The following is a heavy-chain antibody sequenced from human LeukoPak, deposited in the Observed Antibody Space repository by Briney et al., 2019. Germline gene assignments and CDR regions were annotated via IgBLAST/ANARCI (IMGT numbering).Heavy chain of an antibody. J-gene: IGHJ1*01. Sequence: ASVKVSCKASGYTFTNYGVSWVRQAPGQGLEWMGWISAYNGYTNYAQKFQFRVTMTTDTSTSTAYMELRGLTSDDTAVYYCARDKAVTTERTQYSHHWGQGTLVTVSS. V-gene: IGHV1-18*01. CDR2: ISAYNGYT. D-gene: IGHD4-11*01. CDR3: ARDKAVTTERTQYSHH. CDR1: GYTFTNYG.